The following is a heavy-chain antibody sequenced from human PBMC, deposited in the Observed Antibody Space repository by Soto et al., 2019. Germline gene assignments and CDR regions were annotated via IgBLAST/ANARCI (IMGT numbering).Heavy chain of an antibody. Sequence: ASVNVSCKTSGYTFTSYGISWVRQAPGQGLERLGWISAYNGNTNYAQKLQGRVTMTTDTSTSTAYMELSSLRCEDTAVYYCAAELVYCSSTSSQCLFVNAFDIWGQGTMVTVSS. CDR2: ISAYNGNT. V-gene: IGHV1-18*01. CDR1: GYTFTSYG. D-gene: IGHD2-2*01. CDR3: AAELVYCSSTSSQCLFVNAFDI. J-gene: IGHJ3*02.